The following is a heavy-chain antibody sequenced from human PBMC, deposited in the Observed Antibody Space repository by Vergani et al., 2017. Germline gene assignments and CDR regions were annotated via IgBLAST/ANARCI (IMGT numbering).Heavy chain of an antibody. D-gene: IGHD3-22*01. V-gene: IGHV4-30-4*01. CDR1: GCSISSGDYY. J-gene: IGHJ6*03. Sequence: QVQLQESGPGLVKPSQTLSLTCTVSGCSISSGDYYWSWIRQPPGKGLEWIGYIYYSGSTYYNPSLKSRVTISVDTSKNQFSLKLSSVTAADTAVYYCARVVSSGRNYYYYYYMDVWGKGTTVTVSS. CDR2: IYYSGST. CDR3: ARVVSSGRNYYYYYYMDV.